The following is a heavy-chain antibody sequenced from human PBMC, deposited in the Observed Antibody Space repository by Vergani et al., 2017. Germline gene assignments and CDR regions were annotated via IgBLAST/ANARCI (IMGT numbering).Heavy chain of an antibody. J-gene: IGHJ6*02. V-gene: IGHV3-21*01. CDR3: ARDRGYSYGPYYYYGMDV. CDR2: ISSSSSYI. Sequence: EVQLVESGGGLVQPGGSLKLSCAASGFTFSGSAMHWVRQAPGKGLEWVSSISSSSSYIYYADSVKGRFTISRDNAKNSLYLQMNSLRAEDTAVYYCARDRGYSYGPYYYYGMDVWGQGTTVTVSS. CDR1: GFTFSGSA. D-gene: IGHD5-18*01.